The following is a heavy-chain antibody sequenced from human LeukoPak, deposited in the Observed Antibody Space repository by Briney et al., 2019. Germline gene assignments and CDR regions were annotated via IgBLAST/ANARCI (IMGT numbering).Heavy chain of an antibody. CDR2: ISSSGSTI. Sequence: GGSLRLSCAASGFTFSSYEMNWVRQAPGKGLEWVSYISSSGSTIYYADSVKGRFTISRDNAKNSLYQQMNSLRAEDTAVYYCARDRPLLWFGELWPHFDYWGQGTLVTVSS. J-gene: IGHJ4*02. CDR1: GFTFSSYE. CDR3: ARDRPLLWFGELWPHFDY. V-gene: IGHV3-48*03. D-gene: IGHD3-10*01.